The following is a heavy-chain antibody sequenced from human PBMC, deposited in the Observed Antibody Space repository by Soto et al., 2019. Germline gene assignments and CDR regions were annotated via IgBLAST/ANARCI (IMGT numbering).Heavy chain of an antibody. CDR1: GANISTSSDF. CDR3: ARQPESTSYFDY. J-gene: IGHJ4*02. V-gene: IGHV4-39*01. CDR2: VYQSGTT. D-gene: IGHD2-2*01. Sequence: SETLSLTSSVSGANISTSSDFWGWIRQAPGKGLEWIGNVYQSGTTRLNPSLKSRVSIFVDRSKNQFSLELNSATAADRAVYYCARQPESTSYFDYWGQGILVTVSS.